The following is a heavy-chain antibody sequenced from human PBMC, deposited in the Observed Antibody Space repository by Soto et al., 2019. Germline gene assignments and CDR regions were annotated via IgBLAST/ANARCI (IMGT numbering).Heavy chain of an antibody. V-gene: IGHV4-31*03. CDR1: GGSFSSGGYY. CDR3: ARVHPTTLGNSYVDY. Sequence: LSLTCTVSGGSFSSGGYYWTWIRQHPGKGLEWIGYIHYSGNTYYNPSLKSRVTISVDTSKNQFSLKLNSVTAADTAVYYCARVHPTTLGNSYVDYWGQGTLVTVSS. CDR2: IHYSGNT. D-gene: IGHD5-18*01. J-gene: IGHJ4*02.